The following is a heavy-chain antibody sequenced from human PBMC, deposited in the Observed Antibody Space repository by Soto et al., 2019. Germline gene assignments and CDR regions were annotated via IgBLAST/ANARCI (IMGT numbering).Heavy chain of an antibody. CDR2: ISSSSSYI. V-gene: IGHV3-21*01. CDR3: ARDLRIVGATTDDY. D-gene: IGHD1-26*01. J-gene: IGHJ4*02. CDR1: GFTFSSYS. Sequence: GSLRLSCAASGFTFSSYSMNWVRQAPGKGLEWVSSISSSSSYIYYADSVKGRFTISRDNAKNSLYLQMNSLRAEDTAVYYCARDLRIVGATTDDYWGQGTLVTVSS.